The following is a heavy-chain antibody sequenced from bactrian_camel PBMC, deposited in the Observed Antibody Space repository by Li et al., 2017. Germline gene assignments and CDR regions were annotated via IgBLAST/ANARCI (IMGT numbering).Heavy chain of an antibody. CDR2: IYTGGGDG. CDR1: SRRPKY. J-gene: IGHJ4*01. V-gene: IGHV3S1*01. Sequence: VQLVEAGGGLAPPGGSLRLACTYSRRPKYVTWFRQGPGNGREGVASIYTGGGDGYYAESVKGRFTISRDNAKNSLYLQMNSLKPEDTAMYYCTKDRSYGTRNWAQSTRGQGTQVTVSS. D-gene: IGHD3*01. CDR3: TKDRSYGTRNWAQST.